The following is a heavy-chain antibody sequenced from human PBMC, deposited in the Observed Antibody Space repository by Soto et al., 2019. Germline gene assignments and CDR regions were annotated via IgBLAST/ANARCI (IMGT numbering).Heavy chain of an antibody. Sequence: EVQLVESGGGLVQPGGSLRLSCAASGFTFSSYWMHWVRQTPEKGLVWVSHIASDGRSKTYADPVKGRFSISRDNARNTLYLQMNSLRVDDTAVYYCARDTFSVGIDYWARESWSPSPQ. CDR1: GFTFSSYW. CDR3: ARDTFSVGIDY. D-gene: IGHD3-3*02. J-gene: IGHJ4*02. CDR2: IASDGRSK. V-gene: IGHV3-74*01.